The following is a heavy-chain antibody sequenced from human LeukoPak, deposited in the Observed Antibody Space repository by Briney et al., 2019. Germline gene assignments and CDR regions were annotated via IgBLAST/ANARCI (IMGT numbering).Heavy chain of an antibody. CDR2: ISGSGGST. J-gene: IGHJ4*02. CDR1: GFTFNSYA. V-gene: IGHV3-23*01. Sequence: GGSLRLSCAASGFTFNSYALSWFRQAPGRGLEWVSAISGSGGSTFYADSVKGRFTISRDNSKNTLSLQMNSLRAEDTAVYYCAKAQDPIAAAGTSPFDYWGQGTLVTVSS. CDR3: AKAQDPIAAAGTSPFDY. D-gene: IGHD6-13*01.